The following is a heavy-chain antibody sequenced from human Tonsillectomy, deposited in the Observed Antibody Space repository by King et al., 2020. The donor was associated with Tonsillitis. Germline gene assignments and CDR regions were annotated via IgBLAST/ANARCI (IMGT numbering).Heavy chain of an antibody. Sequence: VQLVESGGGVVQPGGSLRLSCAASGFTFSSYGMHWVRQAPGKGLEWVAFIRYDGSNKYYADSVKGRFTISRDNSKNTLYLQMNSLRAEDTAVCYCAKEATNYFDYWGQGTLVTVSS. V-gene: IGHV3-30*02. D-gene: IGHD5-12*01. CDR1: GFTFSSYG. CDR2: IRYDGSNK. J-gene: IGHJ4*02. CDR3: AKEATNYFDY.